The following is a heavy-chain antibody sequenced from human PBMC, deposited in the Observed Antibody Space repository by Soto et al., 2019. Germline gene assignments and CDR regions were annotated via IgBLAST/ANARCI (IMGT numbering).Heavy chain of an antibody. CDR3: ARQFDPSYRSNSLSLDH. Sequence: QVQLVQSGAEVKKPGSSVKVSCKASGGSFSTYGINWVRLAPGQGLEWLGGIIPNIGTTNYAQKFRGRVTITGDESTNIASIQLYYPRSEVTAVHFCARQFDPSYRSNSLSLDHWGEGNQVTVPP. D-gene: IGHD4-4*01. CDR2: IIPNIGTT. CDR1: GGSFSTYG. V-gene: IGHV1-69*13. J-gene: IGHJ4*02.